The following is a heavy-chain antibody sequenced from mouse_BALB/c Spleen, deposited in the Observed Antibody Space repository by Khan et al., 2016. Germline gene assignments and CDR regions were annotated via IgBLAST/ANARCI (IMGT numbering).Heavy chain of an antibody. CDR3: ARDDGYSWFPY. D-gene: IGHD2-3*01. Sequence: QIQLVQSGPELKKPGETVKISCKASGFTFTNYGMNWVKQAPGKGLKSMGWINTYTGEPTYADDFKGRFAFSLEASASTVYLQINNLKNEDTATYFCARDDGYSWFPYWGQGTLVTVSA. J-gene: IGHJ3*01. CDR1: GFTFTNYG. V-gene: IGHV9-3-1*01. CDR2: INTYTGEP.